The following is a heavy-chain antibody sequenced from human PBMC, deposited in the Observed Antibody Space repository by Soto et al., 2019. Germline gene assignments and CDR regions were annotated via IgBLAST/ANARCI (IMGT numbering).Heavy chain of an antibody. CDR1: CGSCSDYY. CDR2: INHSGST. V-gene: IGHV4-34*01. CDR3: ARGRAPYYYGSGSYYSPYYYYYMDV. J-gene: IGHJ6*03. Sequence: PSVTQSLPCAVYCGSCSDYYWRWIRQHPEKGLEWIGEINHSGSTNYNPSLKSRVTISVDTSKNQFSLKLSSVTAADTAVYYCARGRAPYYYGSGSYYSPYYYYYMDVWGKGTTVTVSS. D-gene: IGHD3-10*01.